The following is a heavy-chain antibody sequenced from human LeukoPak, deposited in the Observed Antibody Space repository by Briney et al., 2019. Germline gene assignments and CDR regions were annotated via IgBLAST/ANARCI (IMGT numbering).Heavy chain of an antibody. CDR2: IHYTGST. V-gene: IGHV4-4*02. CDR3: ARTGGSFYFYYYMDV. D-gene: IGHD1-26*01. CDR1: GFSFSSYE. Sequence: GSLRLSCAASGFSFSSYEMNWVRQAPGKGLEWIGNIHYTGSTYYNPSLKSRVTISADTSKNQFSLKLSSVTAADTAVYYCARTGGSFYFYYYMDVWGKGTTVTVSS. J-gene: IGHJ6*03.